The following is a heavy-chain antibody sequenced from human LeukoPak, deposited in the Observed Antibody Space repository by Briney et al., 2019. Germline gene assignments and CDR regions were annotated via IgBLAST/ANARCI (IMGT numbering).Heavy chain of an antibody. V-gene: IGHV4-34*01. D-gene: IGHD3-22*01. CDR2: INHSGST. Sequence: SETLSLTCAVYGGSFSGYYWSWIRQPPGKGLEWIGEINHSGSTNYNPSLKSRVTISVDTSKNQFSLKLSSVTAADTAVYYCARARRYYCDSSGYYGYWGQGTLVTVSS. CDR1: GGSFSGYY. CDR3: ARARRYYCDSSGYYGY. J-gene: IGHJ4*02.